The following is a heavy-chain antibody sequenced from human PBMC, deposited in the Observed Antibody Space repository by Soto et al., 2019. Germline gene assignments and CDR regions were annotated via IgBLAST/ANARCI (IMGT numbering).Heavy chain of an antibody. Sequence: VASVKVSCKVSGYTLTELSMHWVRQAPGKGLEWMGGFDPEDGETIYAQKFQGRVTMTEDTSTDTAYMELSSLRSEDTAVYYRATVPYYYDSSGLYYFDYWGQGTLVTVSS. D-gene: IGHD3-22*01. V-gene: IGHV1-24*01. CDR3: ATVPYYYDSSGLYYFDY. CDR2: FDPEDGET. J-gene: IGHJ4*02. CDR1: GYTLTELS.